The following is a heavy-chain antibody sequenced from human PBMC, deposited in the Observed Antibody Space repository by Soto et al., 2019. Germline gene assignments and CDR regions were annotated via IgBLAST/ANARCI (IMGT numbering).Heavy chain of an antibody. J-gene: IGHJ6*02. CDR2: INPNSGGT. D-gene: IGHD6-13*01. CDR3: ARVSPWLVAAGTFFFWETVKSAPRSYGMDV. CDR1: GYTFTGYY. V-gene: IGHV1-2*02. Sequence: ASVKVSCKASGYTFTGYYMHWVRQAPGQGLEWMGWINPNSGGTNYAQKFQGRVTMTRDTSISTAYMELSRLRSDDTAVYYCARVSPWLVAAGTFFFWETVKSAPRSYGMDVWGQGTTVTVSS.